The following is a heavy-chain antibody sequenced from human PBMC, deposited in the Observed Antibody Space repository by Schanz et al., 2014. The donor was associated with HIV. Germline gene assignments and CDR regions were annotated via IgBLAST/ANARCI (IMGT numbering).Heavy chain of an antibody. CDR1: GFTFSSLG. Sequence: EVQLLESGGGLVQPGGSLRLSCAASGFTFSSLGMSWVRQAPGEGLEWVSGISEFGGSAWYADSVKGRFTISRDNAKNSLYLQMNSLRAEDTALYYCACECDYGGNSCFDYWGQGTLVTVSS. J-gene: IGHJ4*02. D-gene: IGHD4-17*01. CDR3: ACECDYGGNSCFDY. CDR2: ISEFGGSA. V-gene: IGHV3-23*01.